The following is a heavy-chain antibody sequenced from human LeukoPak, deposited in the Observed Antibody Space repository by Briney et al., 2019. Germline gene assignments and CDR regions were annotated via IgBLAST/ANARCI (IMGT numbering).Heavy chain of an antibody. J-gene: IGHJ4*02. Sequence: GGSLRLSCAASGFTFSSYGMSWVRQAPGKGLEWVSAISGSGGSTYYADSVKGRFTISRDNSKNTLYLQMNSLRAEDTAVYYCAKGYGDYPYYFDYWGQGTLVTVSS. D-gene: IGHD4-17*01. CDR2: ISGSGGST. V-gene: IGHV3-23*01. CDR1: GFTFSSYG. CDR3: AKGYGDYPYYFDY.